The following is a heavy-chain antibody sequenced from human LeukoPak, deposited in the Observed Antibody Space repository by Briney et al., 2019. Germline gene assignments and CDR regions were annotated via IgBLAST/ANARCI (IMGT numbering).Heavy chain of an antibody. J-gene: IGHJ4*02. D-gene: IGHD4-17*01. CDR1: GFTVSSNY. Sequence: GALRLSCAASGFTVSSNYMSWVRQAPGKGLEWVSVIYSGGSTYYADSVKGRFTISRDNSKNTLYLQMNSLRAEDTAVYYCARGGVFTVTNNYGDYWGQGTLVTVSS. CDR3: ARGGVFTVTNNYGDY. CDR2: IYSGGST. V-gene: IGHV3-53*01.